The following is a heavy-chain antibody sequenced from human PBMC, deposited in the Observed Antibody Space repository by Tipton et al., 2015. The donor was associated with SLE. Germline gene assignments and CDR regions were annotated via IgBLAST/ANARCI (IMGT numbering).Heavy chain of an antibody. Sequence: TLSLTCTVSGYSISGHYWTWIRQSPGKGLEWIGYIYNTGSTNYNPSLKSRVTIELDTSKNQFSLKLSSVTAADTAVYYCARAASYYDFWSGYSVLYYYYMDVWGKGTTVTVSS. D-gene: IGHD3-3*01. J-gene: IGHJ6*03. CDR1: GYSISGHY. V-gene: IGHV4-59*11. CDR2: IYNTGST. CDR3: ARAASYYDFWSGYSVLYYYYMDV.